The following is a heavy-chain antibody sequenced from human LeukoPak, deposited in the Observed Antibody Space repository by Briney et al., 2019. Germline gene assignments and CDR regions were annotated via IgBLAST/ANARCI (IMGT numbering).Heavy chain of an antibody. CDR1: GFTVSSNY. CDR2: IYSDGSS. J-gene: IGHJ4*02. Sequence: GGSLRLSCAASGFTVSSNYMTWVRQAPGKGLEWVSVIYSDGSSYYADSVKGRFTISRDNSESTLYLHMNSLRAEDTAVYYCARDPYGYNVYWGQGTLVTVSS. D-gene: IGHD5-24*01. V-gene: IGHV3-53*01. CDR3: ARDPYGYNVY.